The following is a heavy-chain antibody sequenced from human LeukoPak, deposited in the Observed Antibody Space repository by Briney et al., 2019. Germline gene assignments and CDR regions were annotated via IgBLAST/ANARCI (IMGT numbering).Heavy chain of an antibody. D-gene: IGHD3-22*01. CDR1: GGSISSSSYY. CDR2: IYYSGST. CDR3: ARQRYDSSGYYDDY. Sequence: SETLSLTCTVSGGSISSSSYYWGWIRQPPGKGLEWIGSIYYSGSTYYNPSLKSRVTISVDTSKNQFSLKLSSVTAAGTAVYYCARQRYDSSGYYDDYWGQGTLVTVSS. V-gene: IGHV4-39*01. J-gene: IGHJ4*02.